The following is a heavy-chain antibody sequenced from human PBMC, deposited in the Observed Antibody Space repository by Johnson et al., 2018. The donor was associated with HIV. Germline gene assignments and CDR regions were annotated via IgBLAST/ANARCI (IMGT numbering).Heavy chain of an antibody. V-gene: IGHV3-66*01. CDR3: ARDGESQQLPLGDAFDV. Sequence: VQLVESGGGFVQPGGSLRLSCGASGFSVSNTYMNWVRQAPGKGLEWVSVMYSGGNTYSADSVRGRFTISRDNSKNTLYLQMSSLKAEDTAMYYCARDGESQQLPLGDAFDVWGQGTMVIVSS. J-gene: IGHJ3*01. CDR2: MYSGGNT. D-gene: IGHD6-13*01. CDR1: GFSVSNTY.